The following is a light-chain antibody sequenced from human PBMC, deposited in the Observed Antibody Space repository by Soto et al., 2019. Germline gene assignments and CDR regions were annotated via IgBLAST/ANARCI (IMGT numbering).Light chain of an antibody. J-gene: IGKJ3*01. CDR3: QQYYGYPYS. Sequence: IVMTQSPATLSVSPGERATLSCRASQSVSSNLAWYQQKPGQAPRLLIYDASNRATGIPGRFSGSGSGTDFTLTISCLQSEDFATYYCQQYYGYPYSFGPGTKVDI. V-gene: IGKV3D-15*01. CDR1: QSVSSN. CDR2: DAS.